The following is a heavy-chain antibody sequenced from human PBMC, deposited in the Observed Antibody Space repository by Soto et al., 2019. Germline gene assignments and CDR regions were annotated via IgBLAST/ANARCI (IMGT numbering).Heavy chain of an antibody. J-gene: IGHJ6*02. CDR1: GFTFNTYW. CDR3: TRVVRVGSAEYSYSYGMDV. D-gene: IGHD1-26*01. CDR2: ANSDGSST. V-gene: IGHV3-74*03. Sequence: EVQLVESGGGLVQPGGSLRLSCAASGFTFNTYWMHWVRQAPGKGLVWVSRANSDGSSTTYADSVKGRFTISRDNARNTLYLQRNSLRAEDTAVYYWTRVVRVGSAEYSYSYGMDVWGQGTTVTGSS.